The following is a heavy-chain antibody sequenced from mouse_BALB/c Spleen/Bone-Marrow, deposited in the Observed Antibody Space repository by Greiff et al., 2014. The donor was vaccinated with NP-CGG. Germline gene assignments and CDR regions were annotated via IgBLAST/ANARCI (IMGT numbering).Heavy chain of an antibody. V-gene: IGHV2-9*02. CDR3: ARYYYGFLDY. CDR1: GFSLTSYG. Sequence: VQRVESGPGLVAPSQSLSITCTVSGFSLTSYGVHWVRQPPGKGLEWLGVIRAGGSTNYNSTLMSRLTISKDNSKSQVFLRMNSLQTDDTAMYYCARYYYGFLDYWGQGTTLTVSS. CDR2: IRAGGST. J-gene: IGHJ2*01. D-gene: IGHD1-2*01.